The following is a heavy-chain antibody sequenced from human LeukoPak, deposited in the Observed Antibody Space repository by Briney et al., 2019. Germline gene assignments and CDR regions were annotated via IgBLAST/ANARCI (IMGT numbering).Heavy chain of an antibody. CDR1: GFTFSSYG. Sequence: QPGGSLRLSWGASGFTFSSYGIHWVRQAPGKGPEWVAFIRYDGSNKYYADSVKGRFTISRDNSKNTLYLQMNSLRAEDTAVYYCAKDTYVLAGLRRGPYDYWGQGTLVTVSS. V-gene: IGHV3-30*02. CDR3: AKDTYVLAGLRRGPYDY. CDR2: IRYDGSNK. J-gene: IGHJ4*02. D-gene: IGHD6-13*01.